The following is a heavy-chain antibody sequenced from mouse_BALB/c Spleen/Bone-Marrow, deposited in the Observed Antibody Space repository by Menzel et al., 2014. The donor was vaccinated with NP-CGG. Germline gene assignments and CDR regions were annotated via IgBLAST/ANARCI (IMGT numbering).Heavy chain of an antibody. V-gene: IGHV1-14*01. Sequence: VQLKESGPELVKPGASVKMSCKASGYTFTSYVMHWVKQKPGQGLEWIGYINPYNDGTKYNEKFKGKATLTSDKSSSTAYMELSSLTSEDSAVYYCARGGYGNVYYGMDYWGQGTSVTVSS. J-gene: IGHJ4*01. D-gene: IGHD2-10*02. CDR3: ARGGYGNVYYGMDY. CDR2: INPYNDGT. CDR1: GYTFTSYV.